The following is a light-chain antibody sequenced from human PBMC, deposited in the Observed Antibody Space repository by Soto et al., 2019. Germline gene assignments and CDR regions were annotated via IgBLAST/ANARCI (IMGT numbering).Light chain of an antibody. CDR1: SSDVGGYNF. V-gene: IGLV2-8*01. Sequence: QSALTQPPSASGSPGQSVTISCTGTSSDVGGYNFVSWYQHHPGKAPKLMIYDVIKRPSGVPDRFSGSESGNTASLTVSGLQAEDEADYYCSSYAGSNTWVFGGGTKVTVL. CDR3: SSYAGSNTWV. CDR2: DVI. J-gene: IGLJ3*02.